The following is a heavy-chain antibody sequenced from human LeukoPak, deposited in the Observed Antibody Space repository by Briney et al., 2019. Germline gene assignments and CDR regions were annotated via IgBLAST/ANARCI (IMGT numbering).Heavy chain of an antibody. V-gene: IGHV3-7*01. J-gene: IGHJ6*03. CDR3: ARALWGYNLIDYYYYYMDV. CDR1: GFTFSSYW. Sequence: GGSLRLSCAASGFTFSSYWMNWVRQAPGKGLEWVANIKQDGSEKYYVDSMKGRFTIARDNAKNSLYLQMNSLRAEDSAVYYCARALWGYNLIDYYYYYMDVWGKGTTVTVSS. D-gene: IGHD5-24*01. CDR2: IKQDGSEK.